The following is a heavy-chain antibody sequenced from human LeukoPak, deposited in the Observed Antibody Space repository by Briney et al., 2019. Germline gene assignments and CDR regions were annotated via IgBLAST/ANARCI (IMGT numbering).Heavy chain of an antibody. Sequence: SVKVSCKASGYTFTSYGISWVRQAPGQGLEWMGRIIPIFGTANYAQKFQGRVTITTDESTSTAYMELSSLRSEDTAVYYCARDGRGLRTVNPWGQGTLVTVSS. J-gene: IGHJ5*02. V-gene: IGHV1-69*05. CDR2: IIPIFGTA. CDR3: ARDGRGLRTVNP. CDR1: GYTFTSYG. D-gene: IGHD1-26*01.